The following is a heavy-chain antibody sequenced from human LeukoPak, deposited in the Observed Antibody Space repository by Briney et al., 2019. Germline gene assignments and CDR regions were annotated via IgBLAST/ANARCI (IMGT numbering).Heavy chain of an antibody. V-gene: IGHV3-7*01. CDR1: GFTFTNYW. Sequence: PGGSLRLSCAASGFTFTNYWMSWVRQAPGKGLELVANIKQDRSEKYTISRDNAKNSLYLQMNSLRAEDTAVYYCARLREIPVFGVVTKSTSYFDYWGQGTLVTVSS. D-gene: IGHD3-3*01. CDR2: IKQDRSEK. CDR3: ARLREIPVFGVVTKSTSYFDY. J-gene: IGHJ4*02.